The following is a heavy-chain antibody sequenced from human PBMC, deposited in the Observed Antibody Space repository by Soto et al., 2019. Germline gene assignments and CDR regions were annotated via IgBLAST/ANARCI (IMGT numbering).Heavy chain of an antibody. Sequence: PGGSLRLSCAASGFTFSSYGMHWVRQAPGKGLEWVAVISYDGSNKYYADSVKGRFTISRDNSKNTLYLQMNSLRAEDTAVYYCAKTSQWLVLGGDAFDIWGQGTMVTVSS. CDR1: GFTFSSYG. D-gene: IGHD6-19*01. CDR2: ISYDGSNK. CDR3: AKTSQWLVLGGDAFDI. V-gene: IGHV3-30*18. J-gene: IGHJ3*02.